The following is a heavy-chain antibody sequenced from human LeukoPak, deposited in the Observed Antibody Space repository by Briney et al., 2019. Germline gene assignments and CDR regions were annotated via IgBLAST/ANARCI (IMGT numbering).Heavy chain of an antibody. CDR2: ISSSSTTR. J-gene: IGHJ4*02. CDR3: ARDPHIAAAGTIFDY. CDR1: GFTFSSCS. V-gene: IGHV3-48*02. Sequence: GGSLRLSCVVSGFTFSSCSMNWVRQAPGKGLEWVSYISSSSTTRYYADSVKGRFTISRDNAKNSLYLQMNSLRDEDSAVYYCARDPHIAAAGTIFDYWGQGTLVAVSS. D-gene: IGHD6-13*01.